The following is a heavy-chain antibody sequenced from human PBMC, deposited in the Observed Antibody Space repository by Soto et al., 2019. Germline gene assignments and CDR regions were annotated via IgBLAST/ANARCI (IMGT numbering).Heavy chain of an antibody. Sequence: SQTLSLTCAISGDSVSSNSAAWNWIRQSPSRGLEWLGRTYYRSKWYNDYAVSVKSRITINPDTSKNQFSLQLNSVTPEDTAVYYCARTPARYCTNGVCYHYYYGMDVWGQGTTVTVSS. CDR3: ARTPARYCTNGVCYHYYYGMDV. J-gene: IGHJ6*02. D-gene: IGHD2-8*01. CDR2: TYYRSKWYN. V-gene: IGHV6-1*01. CDR1: GDSVSSNSAA.